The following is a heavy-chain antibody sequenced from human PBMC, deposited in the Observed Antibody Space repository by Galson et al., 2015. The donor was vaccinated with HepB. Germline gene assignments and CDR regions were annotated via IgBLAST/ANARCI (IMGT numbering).Heavy chain of an antibody. CDR3: VRGSIISSRDYYYYYMDV. D-gene: IGHD6-6*01. Sequence: LSLTCTVSGGSISSDTYHWSWIRQSAGKGLEWIGHMYSSGSTNHNPSLESRVTMSVDSSKNQFSLTLSSVTAADTAVYYCVRGSIISSRDYYYYYMDVWGKGTTVTVSS. CDR2: MYSSGST. CDR1: GGSISSDTYH. J-gene: IGHJ6*03. V-gene: IGHV4-61*09.